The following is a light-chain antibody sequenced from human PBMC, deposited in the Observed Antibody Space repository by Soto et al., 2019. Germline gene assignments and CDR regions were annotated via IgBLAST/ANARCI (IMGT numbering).Light chain of an antibody. CDR1: QSISSY. V-gene: IGKV1-39*01. CDR3: QQRSNWPPIT. J-gene: IGKJ5*01. Sequence: DIQMTQSPSTLSGSVGDRVTITCRASQSISSYLSWYQQKPGKAPKLLINVASTLQSGVPARFSGSGSGTDFTLTISSLEPEDFAVYYCQQRSNWPPITFGQGTRLEIK. CDR2: VAS.